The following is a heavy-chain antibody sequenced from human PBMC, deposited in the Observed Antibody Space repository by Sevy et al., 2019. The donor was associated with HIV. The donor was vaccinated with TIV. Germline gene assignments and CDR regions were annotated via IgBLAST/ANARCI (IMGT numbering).Heavy chain of an antibody. Sequence: SGPTLVKPAQTLTLTCSFSGFSLNTSGVGVGWIRLPPGKALEWLGLIFWDDEKRYSPPLKNRLTITKDTSKNQVVLTMTNMDPVDTATYYCARFLKGDYTNYFDSWDQGSLVTVSS. CDR1: GFSLNTSGVG. CDR3: ARFLKGDYTNYFDS. V-gene: IGHV2-5*02. CDR2: IFWDDEK. D-gene: IGHD4-4*01. J-gene: IGHJ4*02.